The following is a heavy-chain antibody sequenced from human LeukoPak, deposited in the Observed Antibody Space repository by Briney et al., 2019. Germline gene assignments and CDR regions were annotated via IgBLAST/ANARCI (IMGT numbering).Heavy chain of an antibody. CDR3: ARLLYCSSTSCAPHFDY. J-gene: IGHJ4*02. Sequence: SETQTLTCTVSGGSISSHYWSWIRKPPGKGLEWIGYIYYSGSTNYNPSLKSRVTISVDTSKNQFSLKLSSVTAADTAVYYCARLLYCSSTSCAPHFDYWGQGTLVTVSS. D-gene: IGHD2-2*01. CDR1: GGSISSHY. CDR2: IYYSGST. V-gene: IGHV4-59*11.